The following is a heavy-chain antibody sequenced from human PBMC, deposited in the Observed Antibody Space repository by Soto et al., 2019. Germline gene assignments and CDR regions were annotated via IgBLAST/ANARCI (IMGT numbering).Heavy chain of an antibody. J-gene: IGHJ4*02. CDR2: IYNSGGS. CDR3: VGTVTTGDY. V-gene: IGHV4-30-4*01. CDR1: GASVRSGDYY. Sequence: SETLSLTCSVSGASVRSGDYYWSSIRQAPGKGLEWIGYIYNSGGSYYNPSLKGRLTISIDTSKNQFSLKLNSVTAANTAIHKCVGTVTTGDYWGRGPLVTVCS. D-gene: IGHD4-17*01.